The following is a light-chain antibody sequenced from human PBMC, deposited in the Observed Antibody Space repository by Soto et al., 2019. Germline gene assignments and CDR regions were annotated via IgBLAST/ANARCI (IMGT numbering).Light chain of an antibody. CDR2: DVS. CDR3: TSYTSSTTRVV. CDR1: SSDVGGYDS. Sequence: QSALTQPASVSGSPGQSITISSSGTSSDVGGYDSVSWYRQHPGKAPKLMIYDVSNRPSGVSNRFSGSKSGNTASLTISGLQAEDEADYYCTSYTSSTTRVVFGGGTKLTVL. V-gene: IGLV2-14*01. J-gene: IGLJ2*01.